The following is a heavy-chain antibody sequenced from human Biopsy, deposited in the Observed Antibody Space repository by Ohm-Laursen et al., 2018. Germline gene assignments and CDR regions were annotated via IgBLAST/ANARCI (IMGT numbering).Heavy chain of an antibody. D-gene: IGHD3-10*01. CDR3: ARQEFATSPLDY. Sequence: SDTLSLTCTVSNYSVSSGYDWGWIRQPPGKGLEWIGTIYHTGRISYNPSLQSRVTISVDTFRRQFSLRLTSVTAADTAMYYCARQEFATSPLDYWGQGSLVTVSS. V-gene: IGHV4-38-2*02. CDR2: IYHTGRI. CDR1: NYSVSSGYD. J-gene: IGHJ4*02.